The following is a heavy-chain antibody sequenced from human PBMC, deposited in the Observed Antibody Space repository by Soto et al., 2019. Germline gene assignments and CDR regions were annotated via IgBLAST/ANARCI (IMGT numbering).Heavy chain of an antibody. CDR2: TYYRSKWFH. D-gene: IGHD2-21*02. CDR3: ARVTALDV. CDR1: GDSVSSDITS. J-gene: IGHJ3*01. Sequence: QGQLQQSGPALVKPSQTLSLTCAISGDSVSSDITSWNWIRQSPSRGLEWLGRTYYRSKWFHDYGASVKSRITINPDTSKNQFSLELNSMTPEDTAVYYCARVTALDVWGQGTVVTVSS. V-gene: IGHV6-1*01.